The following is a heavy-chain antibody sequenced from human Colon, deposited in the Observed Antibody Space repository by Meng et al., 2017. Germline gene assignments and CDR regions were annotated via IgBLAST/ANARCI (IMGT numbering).Heavy chain of an antibody. Sequence: GSLRLSCSVSGYSITSGFYWGWIRQPPGKGLEFIGTIYHSGSTYYNSSLRSRVSISVDTSKNQFSLKLTSVTAADSAVYYCASLNWGSPLDYWGQRTLVTVSS. V-gene: IGHV4-38-2*01. CDR3: ASLNWGSPLDY. D-gene: IGHD3-16*01. J-gene: IGHJ4*02. CDR2: IYHSGST. CDR1: GYSITSGFY.